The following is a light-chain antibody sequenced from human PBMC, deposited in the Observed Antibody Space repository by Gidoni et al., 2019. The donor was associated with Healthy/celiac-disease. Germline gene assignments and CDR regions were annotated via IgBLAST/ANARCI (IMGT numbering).Light chain of an antibody. J-gene: IGKJ1*01. CDR1: QSIISY. CDR3: QQSYSTPRT. CDR2: AAS. V-gene: IGKV1-39*01. Sequence: DLHMTQSPTSLSASVGDRVTITCRASQSIISYLNWYQQKPGKAPKLLIYAASSLQSGVPSRFSGSGSGTDFTLTISSLQREDVETYYWQQSYSTPRTFGQGTKVEIK.